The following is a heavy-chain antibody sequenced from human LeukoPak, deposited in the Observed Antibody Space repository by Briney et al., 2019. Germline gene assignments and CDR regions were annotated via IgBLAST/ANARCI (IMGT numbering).Heavy chain of an antibody. V-gene: IGHV3-23*01. CDR1: GFTFRSYA. D-gene: IGHD1-1*01. J-gene: IGHJ4*02. CDR2: ISGPGYTT. Sequence: GGSLRLSRAASGFTFRSYAMSWVRQAPGKGLEWVSVISGPGYTTYYAHSVKGGPTISRDNSNNILYLQLSSLRVEDTAVYYCAKDLSDNYNLFDYWGQGTLVTVSS. CDR3: AKDLSDNYNLFDY.